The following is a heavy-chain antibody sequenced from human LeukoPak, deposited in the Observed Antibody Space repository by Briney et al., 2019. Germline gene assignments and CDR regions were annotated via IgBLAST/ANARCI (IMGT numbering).Heavy chain of an antibody. CDR1: GGSISSYY. V-gene: IGHV4-59*01. CDR3: AIRIAVAGSLIDY. J-gene: IGHJ4*02. Sequence: SETLSLTCTVSGGSISSYYWSWIRQPPGKGPEWIGYIYYSGSTNYNPSLKSRVTISVDTSKNQFSLKLSSVTAADTAVYYCAIRIAVAGSLIDYWGQGTLVTVSS. CDR2: IYYSGST. D-gene: IGHD6-19*01.